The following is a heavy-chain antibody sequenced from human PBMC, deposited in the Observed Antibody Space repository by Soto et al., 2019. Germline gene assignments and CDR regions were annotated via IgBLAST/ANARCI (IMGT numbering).Heavy chain of an antibody. D-gene: IGHD1-26*01. V-gene: IGHV1-69*13. CDR1: GGTFSSYA. CDR2: IIPIFGTA. CDR3: ARGEVGDYYHSYAMDV. Sequence: SVKVSCKASGGTFSSYAISWVRQAPGQGLEWMGGIIPIFGTANYAQKFQGRVTITADESTSTAYMELSSLRSEDTAVYYCARGEVGDYYHSYAMDVWCPGTMVTRSS. J-gene: IGHJ6*02.